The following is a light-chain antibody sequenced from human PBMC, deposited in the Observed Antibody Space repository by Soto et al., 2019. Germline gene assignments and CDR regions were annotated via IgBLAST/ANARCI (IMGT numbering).Light chain of an antibody. Sequence: EIVLTQSPGTLSLSPGERATLSCRASQSVSSSYLAWYQQKPGQAPRLLIYGASNRATGIPDRFSGSGSATDFALTISRLEPEDFAVYYCQQYGSSPFTFGPGTKVDFK. V-gene: IGKV3-20*01. CDR1: QSVSSSY. J-gene: IGKJ3*01. CDR2: GAS. CDR3: QQYGSSPFT.